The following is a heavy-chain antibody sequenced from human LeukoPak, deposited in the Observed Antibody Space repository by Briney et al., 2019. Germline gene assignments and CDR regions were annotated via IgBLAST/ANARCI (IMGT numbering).Heavy chain of an antibody. D-gene: IGHD5-12*01. Sequence: PEGSLRLSCAASGFTFSRYWMHWVRQAPGKGLVWGSRINSDGSSITYADSVKGRFTISRDNAKNTLYLQMNSLRVEDTAVYYCAREGRVSGYDFDCWGQGTLVTVSS. CDR2: INSDGSSI. V-gene: IGHV3-74*03. J-gene: IGHJ4*02. CDR1: GFTFSRYW. CDR3: AREGRVSGYDFDC.